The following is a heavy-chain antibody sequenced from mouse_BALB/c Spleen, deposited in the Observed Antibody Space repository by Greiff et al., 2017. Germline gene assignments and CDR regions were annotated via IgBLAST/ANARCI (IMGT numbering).Heavy chain of an antibody. Sequence: EVMLVESGGGLVQPGGSRKLSCAASGFTFSSFGMHWVRQAPEKGLEWVAYISSGSSTIYYADTVKGRFTISRDNPKNTLFLQMTSLRSEDTAMYYWARRTSYYGGSYDYAMDDWGEGTSVTVSS. D-gene: IGHD1-1*01. J-gene: IGHJ4*01. CDR1: GFTFSSFG. CDR3: ARRTSYYGGSYDYAMDD. CDR2: ISSGSSTI. V-gene: IGHV5-17*02.